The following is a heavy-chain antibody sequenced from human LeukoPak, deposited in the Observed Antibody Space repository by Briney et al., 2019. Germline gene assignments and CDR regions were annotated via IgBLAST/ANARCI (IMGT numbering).Heavy chain of an antibody. Sequence: PGGSLRLSCAASGFTFSSYWMNWVRQAPGKGLVWVSRIASDGSSTTYADSVKGRFSISRDNAKNALYLQMNSLRAEDTAVYYCAKEGYYFDYWGQGTLVTVSS. CDR2: IASDGSST. V-gene: IGHV3-74*01. CDR3: AKEGYYFDY. J-gene: IGHJ4*02. CDR1: GFTFSSYW.